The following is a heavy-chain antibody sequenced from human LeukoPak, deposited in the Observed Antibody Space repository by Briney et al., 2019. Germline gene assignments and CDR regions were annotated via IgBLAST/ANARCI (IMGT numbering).Heavy chain of an antibody. V-gene: IGHV3-48*01. Sequence: GGSLRLSCAASGFTFSSYSMNWVRQAPGKGLEWVSYISSSSSTIYYADSVKGRFTISRDNAKNSLYLQMNSLRAEDTAVYYCARDHGDPYYYYMGVWGKGTTVTVSS. J-gene: IGHJ6*03. D-gene: IGHD4-17*01. CDR2: ISSSSSTI. CDR1: GFTFSSYS. CDR3: ARDHGDPYYYYMGV.